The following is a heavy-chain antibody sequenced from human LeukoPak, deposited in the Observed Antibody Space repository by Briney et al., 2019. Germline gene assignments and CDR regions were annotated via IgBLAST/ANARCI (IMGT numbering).Heavy chain of an antibody. D-gene: IGHD1-26*01. CDR1: GGSFSGYY. J-gene: IGHJ3*02. V-gene: IGHV4-34*01. CDR3: ARRWSGSRGAFDI. Sequence: SSETLSLTCAVYGGSFSGYYWSWIRQPPGKGLEWIGEINHSGSTNYNPSLKSRVTISVDTSKNQFSLKLSSVTAADTAVYYCARRWSGSRGAFDIWGQGTMVTVSS. CDR2: INHSGST.